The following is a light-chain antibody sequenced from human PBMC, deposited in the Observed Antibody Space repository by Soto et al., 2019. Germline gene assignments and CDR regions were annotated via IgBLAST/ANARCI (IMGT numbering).Light chain of an antibody. CDR1: QGISSW. CDR2: KAS. J-gene: IGKJ1*01. Sequence: IQLTQSPSSLSASVGDRGTITCRASQGISSWLAWYQQKPGKAPKLLIYKASTLKSGVPSRFSGSGSGTEFTLTISSLQPDDFATYYCQHYNSYSEAFGQGTKVHIK. CDR3: QHYNSYSEA. V-gene: IGKV1-5*03.